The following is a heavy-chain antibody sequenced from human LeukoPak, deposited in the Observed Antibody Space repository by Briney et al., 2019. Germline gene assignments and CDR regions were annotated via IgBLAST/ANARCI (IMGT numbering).Heavy chain of an antibody. CDR2: IWHDGSNK. Sequence: GRSLRLSCAASGFTFNSYGIHWVRQAPGKGLEWVAVIWHDGSNKYYADSAKGRFTISRDNSKNTLYLQMNSLRAEDTAVYYCAKAAGYSSGWPFEYWGQGTLVTVSS. V-gene: IGHV3-33*06. CDR1: GFTFNSYG. J-gene: IGHJ4*02. CDR3: AKAAGYSSGWPFEY. D-gene: IGHD6-19*01.